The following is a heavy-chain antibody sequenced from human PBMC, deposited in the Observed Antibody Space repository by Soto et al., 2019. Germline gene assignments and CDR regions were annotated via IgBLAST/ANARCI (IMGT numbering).Heavy chain of an antibody. CDR2: IYYSGST. J-gene: IGHJ3*02. CDR1: GGSISSYY. D-gene: IGHD3-22*01. V-gene: IGHV4-59*01. CDR3: AGMDRVTMVVVVITSAFDI. Sequence: QSLTCTVSGGSISSYYWSWIRQPPGKGLEWIGYIYYSGSTNYNPSLKSRVTISVDTSKNQFSLKLSSVTAADTAVYYCAGMDRVTMVVVVITSAFDIWGQGTMVTVSS.